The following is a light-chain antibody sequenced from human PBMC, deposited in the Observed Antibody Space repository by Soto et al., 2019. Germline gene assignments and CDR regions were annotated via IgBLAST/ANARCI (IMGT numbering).Light chain of an antibody. CDR1: QSVSSN. Sequence: IVMTQSKATLSVSPGERATLSCRASQSVSSNLAWYQQKPGQAPRLLIYGASNRATGIPDRFSGSGSGTDFTLTISRLEPEDFAVYYCQPYGSSGTFGQGTKVDI. V-gene: IGKV3-20*01. CDR3: QPYGSSGT. J-gene: IGKJ1*01. CDR2: GAS.